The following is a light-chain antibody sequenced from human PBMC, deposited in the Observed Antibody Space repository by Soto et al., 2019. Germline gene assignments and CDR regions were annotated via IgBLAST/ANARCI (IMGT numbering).Light chain of an antibody. CDR1: QSDISSY. CDR3: QQQGRSPTT. Sequence: ESVLTQSPGTLSFSPGERATLSCRASQSDISSYLAWYQQKRGQAPRFLIYGAASKATGVPDRISGSRSGTDFTLPIIRLEPEDYAAYYCQQQGRSPTTFGQGTKVDIK. V-gene: IGKV3-20*01. CDR2: GAA. J-gene: IGKJ1*01.